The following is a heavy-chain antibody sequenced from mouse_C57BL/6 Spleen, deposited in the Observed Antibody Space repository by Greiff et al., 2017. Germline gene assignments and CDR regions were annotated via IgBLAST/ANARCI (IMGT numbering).Heavy chain of an antibody. CDR1: GFSLTSYG. CDR2: IWSSGST. J-gene: IGHJ1*03. Sequence: QVQLQQSGPGLVQPSQSLSITCTVSGFSLTSYGVHWVRQPPGKGLEWLGVIWSSGSTDNNAAVISRLSISKDNSKSQVFFKMNSLQADDTAIYYCAKNAPVGFGYFDGWGTGTTVTVSS. D-gene: IGHD1-1*01. CDR3: AKNAPVGFGYFDG. V-gene: IGHV2-4*01.